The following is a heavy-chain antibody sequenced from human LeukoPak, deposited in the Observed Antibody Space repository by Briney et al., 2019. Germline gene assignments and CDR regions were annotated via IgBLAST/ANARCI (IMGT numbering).Heavy chain of an antibody. CDR2: IEPDGSGK. CDR3: VTSWVRQQRDF. D-gene: IGHD3-10*01. Sequence: GGSLRLSCAASGFTFSSYSMSWVRQAPGKGLEWVADIEPDGSGKTYVDSVKGRFTISRDNAQQSLYLQMDTLTAEDTAVYYCVTSWVRQQRDFWGQGTLVTVSS. CDR1: GFTFSSYS. V-gene: IGHV3-7*01. J-gene: IGHJ4*02.